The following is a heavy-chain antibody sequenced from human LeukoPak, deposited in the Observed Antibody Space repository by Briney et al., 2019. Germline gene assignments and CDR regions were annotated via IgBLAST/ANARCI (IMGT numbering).Heavy chain of an antibody. CDR1: GFTFSSYA. D-gene: IGHD4-17*01. CDR2: ISGNGDTI. CDR3: TRDADGNFDH. J-gene: IGHJ4*02. V-gene: IGHV3-48*01. Sequence: GGSLRLSCAASGFTFSSYAMSWVRQAPGKGLEWVSYISGNGDTIYYADSVKGRFTISRDNAKSSMYLQMSSLRVEDTAMYYCTRDADGNFDHWGQGTLVTVSS.